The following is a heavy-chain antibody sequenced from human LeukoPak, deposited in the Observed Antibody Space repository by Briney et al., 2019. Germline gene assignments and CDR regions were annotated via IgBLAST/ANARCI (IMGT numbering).Heavy chain of an antibody. CDR1: GYTFTSYG. CDR2: ISAYNGNT. J-gene: IGHJ4*02. Sequence: ASVKVSCKASGYTFTSYGISWVRQAPGQGLEWMGWISAYNGNTNYAQKLQGRVTMTTDTSTSPAYMELRSLRSDDTAVYYCASRYDSSGYYGYWGQGTLVTVSS. V-gene: IGHV1-18*01. D-gene: IGHD3-22*01. CDR3: ASRYDSSGYYGY.